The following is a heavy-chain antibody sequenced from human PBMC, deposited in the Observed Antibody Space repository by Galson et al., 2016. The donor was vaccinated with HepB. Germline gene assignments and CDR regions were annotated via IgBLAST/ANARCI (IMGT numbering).Heavy chain of an antibody. CDR2: IRSTGTTT. D-gene: IGHD2-2*01. V-gene: IGHV3-48*02. J-gene: IGHJ4*02. Sequence: SLRLSCAASGFRLSSYSMNWVRQAPGKGLEWVSYIRSTGTTTHYADSVMGRFTISRDVAENSVYLQMNSLREEDTAGYYCARDPHALDFWGQGTLVTVSS. CDR1: GFRLSSYS. CDR3: ARDPHALDF.